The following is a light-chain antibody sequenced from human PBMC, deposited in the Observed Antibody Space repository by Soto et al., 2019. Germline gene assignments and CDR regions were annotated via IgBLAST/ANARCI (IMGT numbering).Light chain of an antibody. CDR2: EVT. CDR3: ASYTSSDTWV. J-gene: IGLJ3*02. V-gene: IGLV2-14*01. Sequence: QSALTQPASVSGSPGQSITISCTGASSDVGYYNYVSWYQQHPDKAPKLMIYEVTYRPPGVSDRFSGSKSGNTASLTISGLQAEDEADYYCASYTSSDTWVFGGGTKVTVL. CDR1: SSDVGYYNY.